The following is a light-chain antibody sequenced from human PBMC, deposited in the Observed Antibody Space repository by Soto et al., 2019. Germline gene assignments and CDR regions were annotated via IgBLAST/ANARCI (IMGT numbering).Light chain of an antibody. V-gene: IGLV2-14*01. CDR2: EVS. J-gene: IGLJ2*01. CDR1: NSDVGGYNY. CDR3: SSYTSSTTVV. Sequence: QSVLTQPASVSGSPGQSITISCTGTNSDVGGYNYVSWYQQHPDKAPKLMIYEVSNRPSGVSNRFSGSKSGNTASLTISGLQAEDEADYYCSSYTSSTTVVFGGGTKVTVL.